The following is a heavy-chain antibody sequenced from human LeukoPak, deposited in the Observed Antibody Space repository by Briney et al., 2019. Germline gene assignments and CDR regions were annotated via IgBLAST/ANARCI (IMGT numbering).Heavy chain of an antibody. Sequence: GGSLRLSCAASGFTFSSYVMHWVRQAPGKGLEWVAIISYDGSNEYYADSVKGRFTISRDNSKNTLYLQMNSLRAADTAVYYCARDSFALFGVVMVRGVILPNFDYWGQGTLVTVSS. CDR3: ARDSFALFGVVMVRGVILPNFDY. D-gene: IGHD3-10*01. CDR1: GFTFSSYV. J-gene: IGHJ4*02. CDR2: ISYDGSNE. V-gene: IGHV3-30*04.